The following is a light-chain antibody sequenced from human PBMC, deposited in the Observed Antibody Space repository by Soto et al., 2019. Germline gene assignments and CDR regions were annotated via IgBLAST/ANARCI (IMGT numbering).Light chain of an antibody. CDR1: QSISSW. V-gene: IGKV1-39*01. J-gene: IGKJ1*01. Sequence: ENQITQTPTTLTTAVGDRVIHSGVASQSISSWLAWYQQKSGAAPELLIYDASTLQSGVPSRFRGGASGTDFTLTISSLQLDDFATYYCQQSYNTPLTFGQGTKVDIK. CDR2: DAS. CDR3: QQSYNTPLT.